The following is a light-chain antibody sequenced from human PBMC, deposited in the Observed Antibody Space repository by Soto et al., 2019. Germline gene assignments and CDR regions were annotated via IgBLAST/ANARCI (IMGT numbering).Light chain of an antibody. J-gene: IGLJ3*02. V-gene: IGLV1-51*02. CDR3: ATWDSSLSGWV. CDR2: ENN. CDR1: SSNIGKNY. Sequence: QSVLTQPPSVSAAPGQKVTISCSGSSSNIGKNYVSWYQHLPGTAPKLLIYENNKRPSGIPDRISGSKSGTSATLGITGLQTGDEADYYCATWDSSLSGWVFGGGTKVTVL.